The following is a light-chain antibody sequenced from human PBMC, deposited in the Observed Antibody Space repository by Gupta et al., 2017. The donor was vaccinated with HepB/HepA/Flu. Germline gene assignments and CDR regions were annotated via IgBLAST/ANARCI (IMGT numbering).Light chain of an antibody. Sequence: QSALTQPASVSGSPGQSITISCTGTNSDVGGYNYVSWDQQPPGKAPKLMIYNVSDRPSGVSNRFSGSKSGNTASLTISGLQAEDEADYYCTSYTSSITYVFGTGTRVTVL. CDR1: NSDVGGYNY. CDR3: TSYTSSITYV. V-gene: IGLV2-14*03. J-gene: IGLJ1*01. CDR2: NVS.